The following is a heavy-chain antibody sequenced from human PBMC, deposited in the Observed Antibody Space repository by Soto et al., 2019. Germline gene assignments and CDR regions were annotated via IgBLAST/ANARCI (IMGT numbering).Heavy chain of an antibody. CDR1: GGSISSGDYY. CDR3: ARGAVRVAAAGMLRTTPNWFDP. CDR2: IYYSGST. V-gene: IGHV4-30-4*01. Sequence: SETLSLTCTVSGGSISSGDYYWSWIRQPPGKGLEWIGYIYYSGSTYYNPSLKSRVTISVDTSKNQFSLKLSSVTAADTAVYYCARGAVRVAAAGMLRTTPNWFDPWGQGTLVTVSS. J-gene: IGHJ5*02. D-gene: IGHD6-13*01.